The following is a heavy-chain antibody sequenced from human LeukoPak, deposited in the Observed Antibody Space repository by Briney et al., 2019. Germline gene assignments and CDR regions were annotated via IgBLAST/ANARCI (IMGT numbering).Heavy chain of an antibody. CDR1: GGSISSYY. J-gene: IGHJ2*01. CDR3: ARETYYYDSSGYYPYWYFDL. D-gene: IGHD3-22*01. V-gene: IGHV4-59*08. Sequence: SETLSLTRTVSGGSISSYYWSWIRQPPGKGLEWIGYIYYSGSTNYNPSLKSRVTISVDTSKNQFSLKLSSVTAADTAVYYCARETYYYDSSGYYPYWYFDLWGRGTLVTVSS. CDR2: IYYSGST.